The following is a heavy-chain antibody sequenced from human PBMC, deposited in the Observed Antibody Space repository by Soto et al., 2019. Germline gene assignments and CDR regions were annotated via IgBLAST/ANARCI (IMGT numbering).Heavy chain of an antibody. CDR1: GGSISSGDYY. D-gene: IGHD4-17*01. CDR2: IYYSGST. Sequence: PSETLSLTCTVSGGSISSGDYYWSWIRQPPGKGLEWIGYIYYSGSTYYNPSLKSRVTISVDTSKNQFSLKLSSVTAADTAVYYCARDRDYGDYVGAFDIWGQGTMVTVS. J-gene: IGHJ3*02. V-gene: IGHV4-30-4*01. CDR3: ARDRDYGDYVGAFDI.